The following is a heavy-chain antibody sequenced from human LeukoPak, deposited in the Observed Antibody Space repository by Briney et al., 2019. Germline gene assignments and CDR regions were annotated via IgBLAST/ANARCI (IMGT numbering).Heavy chain of an antibody. CDR3: AKGELSAAGPLTFDY. J-gene: IGHJ4*02. CDR2: ISWDGGST. Sequence: PEGSLRLSCAASGFTFDDYTMHWVRQAPGKVLEWVSLISWDGGSTYYADSVKGRFTISRDNSKNSLYLQMNSLRTEDTALYYCAKGELSAAGPLTFDYWGQGTLVTVSS. D-gene: IGHD6-13*01. V-gene: IGHV3-43*01. CDR1: GFTFDDYT.